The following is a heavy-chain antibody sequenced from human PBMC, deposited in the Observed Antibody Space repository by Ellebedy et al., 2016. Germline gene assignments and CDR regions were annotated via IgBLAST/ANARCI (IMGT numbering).Heavy chain of an antibody. CDR2: VKSKIDGGTI. J-gene: IGHJ6*02. D-gene: IGHD2-8*01. CDR3: ATEGHCSTGVCSDNFYGLDV. CDR1: RFTFSFDDYS. Sequence: GGSLRLSXAASRFTFSFDDYSMHWVRQAPGKGLEWVGRVKSKIDGGTIDYAAPVKGRFTISRDDSKSRLYLQMNSLKMEDTAVYYCATEGHCSTGVCSDNFYGLDVWGQGTTVTVSS. V-gene: IGHV3-15*07.